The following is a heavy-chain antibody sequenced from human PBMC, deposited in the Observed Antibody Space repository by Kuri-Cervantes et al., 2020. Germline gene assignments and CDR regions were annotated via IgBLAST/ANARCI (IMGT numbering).Heavy chain of an antibody. D-gene: IGHD3-10*01. CDR1: GSTFSDYY. CDR3: ARASGSGSYDY. J-gene: IGHJ4*02. Sequence: GGSLRLSCAASGSTFSDYYMSWIRQAPGKGLEWVSYISGSGSTIYYADSVKGRFTISRDNAKNSLYLQMNSLRAEDTAVYYCARASGSGSYDYWGQGTLVTVSS. CDR2: ISGSGSTI. V-gene: IGHV3-11*01.